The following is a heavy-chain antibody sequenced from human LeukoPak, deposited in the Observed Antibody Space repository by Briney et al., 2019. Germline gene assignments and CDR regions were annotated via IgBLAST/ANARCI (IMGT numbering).Heavy chain of an antibody. CDR2: IRYDGSNK. J-gene: IGHJ4*02. V-gene: IGHV3-30*02. Sequence: GGSLRLSCAASGFTFSSYGMHWVRQAPGKGLEWVAFIRYDGSNKYYADSVKGRFTISRDNSKITLYLQMNSLRAEDTAVYYCAKRSPYCSGGSCYSGGLLSYWGQGTLVTVSS. D-gene: IGHD2-15*01. CDR3: AKRSPYCSGGSCYSGGLLSY. CDR1: GFTFSSYG.